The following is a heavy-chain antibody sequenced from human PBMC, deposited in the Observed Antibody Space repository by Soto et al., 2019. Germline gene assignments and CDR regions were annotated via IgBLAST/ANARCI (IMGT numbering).Heavy chain of an antibody. J-gene: IGHJ4*02. Sequence: PGESLKISCKGSGYSFTSYWISWVRQMPGKGLEWMGRIDPSDSYTNYSPSFQGHVTISADKSISTAYLQWSSLKASDTAMYYCARMRSLLIDPLGYWGQGTLVTVSS. CDR3: ARMRSLLIDPLGY. D-gene: IGHD2-21*01. CDR1: GYSFTSYW. V-gene: IGHV5-10-1*01. CDR2: IDPSDSYT.